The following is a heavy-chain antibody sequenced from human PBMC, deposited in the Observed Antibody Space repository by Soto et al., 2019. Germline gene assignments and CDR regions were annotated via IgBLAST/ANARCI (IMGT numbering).Heavy chain of an antibody. CDR2: ISWNSGSI. J-gene: IGHJ4*02. Sequence: LRLSCAASGFTFDDYAMHWVRQAPGKGLEWVSGISWNSGSIGYADSVKGRFTISRDNAKNSLYLQMNSLRAEDTALYYCAKDSSFMITFGGFDYWGRGTLVTVSS. V-gene: IGHV3-9*01. CDR1: GFTFDDYA. CDR3: AKDSSFMITFGGFDY. D-gene: IGHD3-16*01.